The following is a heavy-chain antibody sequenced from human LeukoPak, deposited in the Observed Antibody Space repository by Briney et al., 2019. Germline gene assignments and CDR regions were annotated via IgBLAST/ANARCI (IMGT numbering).Heavy chain of an antibody. V-gene: IGHV4-38-2*02. J-gene: IGHJ4*02. CDR1: GYSISSGYY. D-gene: IGHD4-17*01. CDR2: IYHSGST. Sequence: SETLSLTCTVSGYSISSGYYWGWIRQPPGKGLEWIGSIYHSGSTYYNPSLKSRVTISVDTSKNQFSLKLSSVTAADTAVYYCARDKGPSTVTTDGFDYWGQGTLVTVPS. CDR3: ARDKGPSTVTTDGFDY.